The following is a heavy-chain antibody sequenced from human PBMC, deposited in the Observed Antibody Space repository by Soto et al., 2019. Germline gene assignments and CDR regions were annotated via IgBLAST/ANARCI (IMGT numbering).Heavy chain of an antibody. J-gene: IGHJ4*02. Sequence: EVQLLESGGGLVQPGGSLRLSCAASGFTFSSYAMSWVRQAPGKGLEWVSAISGSGGSTYYADSVKGRFTISRDNSKNPLYLQMNSLRAEDTAVYYCAKRDSSSWSFDYWGQGTLVTVSS. CDR1: GFTFSSYA. CDR2: ISGSGGST. V-gene: IGHV3-23*01. D-gene: IGHD6-13*01. CDR3: AKRDSSSWSFDY.